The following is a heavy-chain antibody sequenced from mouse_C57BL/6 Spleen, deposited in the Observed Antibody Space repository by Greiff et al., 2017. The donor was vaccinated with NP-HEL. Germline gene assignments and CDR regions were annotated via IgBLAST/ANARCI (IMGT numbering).Heavy chain of an antibody. D-gene: IGHD2-4*01. J-gene: IGHJ4*01. V-gene: IGHV1-52*01. CDR2: IDPSDSET. CDR3: AIYYDYDKGAMDY. Sequence: QVQLKQPGAELVRPGSSVKLSCKASGYTFTSYWMHWVKQRPIQGLEWIGNIDPSDSETHYNQKFKDKATLTVDKSSSTAYMQLSSLTSEDSAVYYCAIYYDYDKGAMDYWGQGTSVTVSS. CDR1: GYTFTSYW.